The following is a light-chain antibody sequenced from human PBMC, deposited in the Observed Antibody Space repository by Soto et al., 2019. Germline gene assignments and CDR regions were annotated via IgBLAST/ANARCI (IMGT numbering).Light chain of an antibody. CDR2: NHD. V-gene: IGLV1-44*01. J-gene: IGLJ3*02. Sequence: QSVLTQPPSASGTPVQSVTISCSGDMSNIGSNPVNWYQHLPGAAPKLLISNHDQRPSGVPDRFSGSKSGTSAYLAITELQSEDEADYYCAAWDDRIKGAVFGGGTKVTVL. CDR3: AAWDDRIKGAV. CDR1: MSNIGSNP.